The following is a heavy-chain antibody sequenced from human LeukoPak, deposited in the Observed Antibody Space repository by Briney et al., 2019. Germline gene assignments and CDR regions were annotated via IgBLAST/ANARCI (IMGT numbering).Heavy chain of an antibody. CDR3: ARGYSSSSHFDY. Sequence: SVKVSCKASGGTFSSYAISWVRQAPGQGLEWMGGIIPIFGTANYAQKFQGRVTITADESTSTAYMELSSLRSEDTAVYYCARGYSSSSHFDYWGQGTLVTVSS. D-gene: IGHD6-6*01. CDR2: IIPIFGTA. V-gene: IGHV1-69*13. CDR1: GGTFSSYA. J-gene: IGHJ4*02.